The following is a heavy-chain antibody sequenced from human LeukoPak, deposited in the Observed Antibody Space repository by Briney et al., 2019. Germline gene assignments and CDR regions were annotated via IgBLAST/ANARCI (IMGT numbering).Heavy chain of an antibody. Sequence: SETLSLTCTVSGGSIGSYYWSWIRQHPGKGLEWIGYIYYSGSTYYNPSLKSRVTMSVDTSKNQFSPKLSSATAADAAVYYCARNRDILNLDYWGQGTLVTVSS. D-gene: IGHD3-9*01. CDR2: IYYSGST. CDR1: GGSIGSYY. J-gene: IGHJ4*02. V-gene: IGHV4-31*03. CDR3: ARNRDILNLDY.